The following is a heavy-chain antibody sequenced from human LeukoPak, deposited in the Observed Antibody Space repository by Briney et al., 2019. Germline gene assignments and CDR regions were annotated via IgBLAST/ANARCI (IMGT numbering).Heavy chain of an antibody. CDR3: ARGYGSGILGWFDP. J-gene: IGHJ5*02. Sequence: SETLSRTCAVYGGSFSGYYWSWIREPPGKGLEWIGEINHSGSTNYNPSLKSRVTISVDTSKNQFSLKLSSVTAADTAVYYCARGYGSGILGWFDPWGQGTLVTVSS. CDR1: GGSFSGYY. CDR2: INHSGST. D-gene: IGHD3-10*01. V-gene: IGHV4-34*01.